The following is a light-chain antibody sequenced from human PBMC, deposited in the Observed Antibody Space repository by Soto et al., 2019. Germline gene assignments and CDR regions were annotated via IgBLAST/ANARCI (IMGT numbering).Light chain of an antibody. CDR2: GNN. J-gene: IGLJ1*01. V-gene: IGLV1-44*01. Sequence: QSVLPQPPSASGTPGQTVTLSCSGGRSNIGSNTVNWYQQLPGTAPKLLIYGNNQRPSGVPDRFSGLRSGTSASLAISGLRSEDEADYYCAIWDDSLNGFYVFGVGTKVTVL. CDR1: RSNIGSNT. CDR3: AIWDDSLNGFYV.